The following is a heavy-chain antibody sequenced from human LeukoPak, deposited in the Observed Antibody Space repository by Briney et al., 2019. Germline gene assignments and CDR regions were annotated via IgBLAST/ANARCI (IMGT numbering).Heavy chain of an antibody. V-gene: IGHV5-51*01. CDR3: VRFALSSSLDH. Sequence: GESLKISSKISGYRLTNNWIGWVRQVPGKGLEWMGLIYPGYSDAKYSPSFQGQVTLSVDTSISNSYLQLGGLSASDTAIYYCVRFALSSSLDHWGQGTLVTVSS. CDR2: IYPGYSDA. D-gene: IGHD6-13*01. J-gene: IGHJ5*02. CDR1: GYRLTNNW.